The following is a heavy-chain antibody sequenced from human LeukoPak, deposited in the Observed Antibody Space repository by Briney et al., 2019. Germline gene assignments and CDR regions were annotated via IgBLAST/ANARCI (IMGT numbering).Heavy chain of an antibody. Sequence: GGSLRLSCAASGFTFSSYSMNWVRQAPGKGLEWVSSISSSSSYIYYADSVKGRFTISRDNAKNSLYLQMNSLRAEDTAVYYCARNRYDFWSGYDYWGQGTLVTVSS. CDR2: ISSSSSYI. V-gene: IGHV3-21*01. CDR1: GFTFSSYS. D-gene: IGHD3-3*01. CDR3: ARNRYDFWSGYDY. J-gene: IGHJ4*02.